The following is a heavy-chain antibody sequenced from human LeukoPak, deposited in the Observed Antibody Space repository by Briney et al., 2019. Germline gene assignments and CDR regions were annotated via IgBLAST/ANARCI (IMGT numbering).Heavy chain of an antibody. CDR1: GGPISSLY. CDR2: IYTNGNT. CDR3: ARDEGGSSWFSE. D-gene: IGHD6-13*01. Sequence: SETLSLTCTVSGGPISSLYWSWIRQPAGKGLEWIGRIYTNGNTNYNPSLKSRVTMSVDTSKNQFSLKLSSVTAADTAVYFCARDEGGSSWFSEWGQGTLVIVSS. V-gene: IGHV4-4*07. J-gene: IGHJ4*02.